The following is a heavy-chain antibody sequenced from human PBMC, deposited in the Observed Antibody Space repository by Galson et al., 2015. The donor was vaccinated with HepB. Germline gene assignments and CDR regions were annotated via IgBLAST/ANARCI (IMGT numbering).Heavy chain of an antibody. CDR3: ARDRELWSGAFDI. V-gene: IGHV3-11*01. J-gene: IGHJ3*02. D-gene: IGHD2-21*01. CDR2: ISSSGSTI. Sequence: SLRLSCAASGFTFSDYYMSWIRQAPGKGLEWVSYISSSGSTIYYADSVKGRFTISRDNAKNSLYLQMNSLRAEDTAVYYCARDRELWSGAFDIWGQGTMVTVSS. CDR1: GFTFSDYY.